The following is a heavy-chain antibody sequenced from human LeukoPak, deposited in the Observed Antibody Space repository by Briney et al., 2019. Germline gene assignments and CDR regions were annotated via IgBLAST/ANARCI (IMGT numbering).Heavy chain of an antibody. V-gene: IGHV4-59*01. J-gene: IGHJ4*02. D-gene: IGHD5-24*01. CDR3: ARAGMTTIEIDY. CDR2: IYYSGST. CDR1: GGSISGYY. Sequence: SETLSLTCTVSGGSISGYYWSWIRQPPGKGLEWIGYIYYSGSTNYNPSLKSRVTISVDTSKNQFSLKLNSVTAADTAVYYCARAGMTTIEIDYWGQGTLVTVPS.